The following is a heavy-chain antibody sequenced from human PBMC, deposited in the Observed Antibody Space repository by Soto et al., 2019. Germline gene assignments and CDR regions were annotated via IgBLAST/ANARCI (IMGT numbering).Heavy chain of an antibody. CDR2: VSSDGNNT. J-gene: IGHJ6*02. CDR1: FSFSTYN. CDR3: ARAGSTTCQPHACYYFVMDV. V-gene: IGHV3-30-3*01. D-gene: IGHD2-2*01. Sequence: QVQLVESGGGVVQPGRSLRLSCAGFSFSTYNVHWVRQAPGKWLDGVAVVSSDGNNTYYADSVKGRFTISRDNSKNTVYLQLNSLRGADTSRYYCARAGSTTCQPHACYYFVMDVWGLGTTVTVTS.